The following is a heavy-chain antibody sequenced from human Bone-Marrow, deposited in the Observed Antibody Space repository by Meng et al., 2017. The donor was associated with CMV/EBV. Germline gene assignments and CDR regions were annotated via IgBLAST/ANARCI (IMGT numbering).Heavy chain of an antibody. V-gene: IGHV3-74*01. Sequence: EVQLAEYGGGLVQAGGSLRLSCAASGFTFSGSWMYWVRQVPGEGLVWVSLIKNDGRSRLYADAVKGRFTISRDDAKNMLYLQMSNLRAEDTALYYCAKSPGYRNYLESWGQGTLVTVSS. D-gene: IGHD4-11*01. CDR1: GFTFSGSW. CDR3: AKSPGYRNYLES. CDR2: IKNDGRSR. J-gene: IGHJ5*02.